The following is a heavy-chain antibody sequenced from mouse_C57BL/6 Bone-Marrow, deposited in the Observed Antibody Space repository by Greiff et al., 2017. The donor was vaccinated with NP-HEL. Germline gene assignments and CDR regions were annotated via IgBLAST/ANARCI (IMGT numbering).Heavy chain of an antibody. V-gene: IGHV1-64*01. CDR3: ASFYPHGYYEV. Sequence: NYNEKFKSKATLTVDKSSSTAYMQLSSLTSEDSAVYYCASFYPHGYYEVWGTGTTVTVSS. J-gene: IGHJ1*03.